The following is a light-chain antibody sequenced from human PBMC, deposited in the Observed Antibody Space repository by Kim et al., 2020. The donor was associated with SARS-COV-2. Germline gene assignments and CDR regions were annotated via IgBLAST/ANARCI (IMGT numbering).Light chain of an antibody. CDR2: RNN. CDR1: SSNNGSNY. Sequence: PGQRVTISCSGSSSNNGSNYVYWYQQLPGTAPKLLIYRNNQRPSGVPDRFSGSKSGTSASLAISGLRSEDEADYYCAAWDDSLSSVFGTGTKVTVL. J-gene: IGLJ1*01. CDR3: AAWDDSLSSV. V-gene: IGLV1-47*01.